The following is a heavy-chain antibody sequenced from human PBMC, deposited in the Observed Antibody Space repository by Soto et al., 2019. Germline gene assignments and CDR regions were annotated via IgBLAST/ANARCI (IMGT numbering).Heavy chain of an antibody. V-gene: IGHV1-46*01. CDR1: GYTFTSYY. D-gene: IGHD3-10*01. J-gene: IGHJ4*02. CDR2: INPSSGST. CDR3: ARRYQAFGKYYFDY. Sequence: ASVKVSCKASGYTFTSYYMHWVRQAPGQGLEWMGIINPSSGSTSYAQKFQGRVTMTRNTSTSTAYMELSSLRSEDTAVYYCARRYQAFGKYYFDYWGQGTLVTVSS.